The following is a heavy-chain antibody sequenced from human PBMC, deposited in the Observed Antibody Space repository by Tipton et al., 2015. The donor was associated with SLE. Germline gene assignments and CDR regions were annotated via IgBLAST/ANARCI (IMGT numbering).Heavy chain of an antibody. D-gene: IGHD6-13*01. CDR1: GGSISSHY. V-gene: IGHV4-59*11. CDR3: ARVFWDSSSWYYYYYGMDV. CDR2: IYYSGST. J-gene: IGHJ6*02. Sequence: TLSLTCTVSGGSISSHYWSWIRQPPGKGLEWIGYIYYSGSTNYNPSLKSRVTISVDTSKNQFSLKLSSVTAADTAVYYCARVFWDSSSWYYYYYGMDVWGQGTTVTVSS.